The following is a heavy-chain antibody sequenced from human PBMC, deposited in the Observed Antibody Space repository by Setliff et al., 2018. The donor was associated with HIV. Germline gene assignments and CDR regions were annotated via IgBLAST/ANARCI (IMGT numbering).Heavy chain of an antibody. D-gene: IGHD3-3*01. V-gene: IGHV1-2*06. CDR1: GFIFTDYQ. CDR2: FNPNSGVT. J-gene: IGHJ4*02. Sequence: ASVKVSCKASGFIFTDYQIHWVRQAPGQGLEWMGRFNPNSGVTSSPQNFQGRVTMTRDTSINTAYMELSRLTSDDTAFYYCARVPQGDFWSGYSSRGLDYWGQGTLVTVSS. CDR3: ARVPQGDFWSGYSSRGLDY.